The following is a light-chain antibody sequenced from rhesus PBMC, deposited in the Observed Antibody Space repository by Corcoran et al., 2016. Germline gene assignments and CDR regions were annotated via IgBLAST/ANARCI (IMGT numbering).Light chain of an antibody. CDR2: GHT. CDR1: SLRTYY. V-gene: IGLV3S11*01. CDR3: ASWNTGANQYI. Sequence: SSGLTQEPALSVALGQTVNMTCQGDSLRTYYASWYQQKPGQVPVLVIYGHTNRPSGIPGRFSGSWSGTTGSLTISGAQVEDEAAYYCASWNTGANQYIFGTGTRLTVL. J-gene: IGLJ1*01.